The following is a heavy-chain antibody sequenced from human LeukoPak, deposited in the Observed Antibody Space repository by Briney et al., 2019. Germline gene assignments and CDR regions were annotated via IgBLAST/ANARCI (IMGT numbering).Heavy chain of an antibody. CDR1: GGSISSSSYY. CDR3: ARHTTVTYDTFDV. V-gene: IGHV4-39*01. Sequence: KPSETLSLTCTVSGGSISSSSYYWGWIRQPPGKGLEWIGSIYFSGSTHYNPSLKSRVTISVDTSKNQFSLKLSSVTATDTAVYFCARHTTVTYDTFDVWGQGTMVTVFS. J-gene: IGHJ3*01. D-gene: IGHD1-1*01. CDR2: IYFSGST.